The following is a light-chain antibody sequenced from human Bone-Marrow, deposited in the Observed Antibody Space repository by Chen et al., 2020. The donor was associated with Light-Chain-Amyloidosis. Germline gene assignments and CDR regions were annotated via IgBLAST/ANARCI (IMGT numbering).Light chain of an antibody. Sequence: SYELTQSPSVSVSPGQTARITCSGDDLPTKYAYWYQQKPGQAPVLVIHRDTERPSGISERFSGSRSGTTATLTISGVQAEDEADYHCQSADRSGTYEVIFGGGTKLTVL. CDR3: QSADRSGTYEVI. J-gene: IGLJ2*01. CDR2: RDT. V-gene: IGLV3-25*03. CDR1: DLPTKY.